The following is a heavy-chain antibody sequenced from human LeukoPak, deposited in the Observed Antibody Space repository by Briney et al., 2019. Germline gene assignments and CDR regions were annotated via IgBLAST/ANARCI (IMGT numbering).Heavy chain of an antibody. Sequence: SETLSLTCAVYGGSFSGYYWSWIRQPPGKGLEWIGEINHSGSTNYNPSLKSRVTISVDTSKNQFSLKLSSVTAADTAVYYCARVAVAANDYWGQGTLVTVSS. CDR1: GGSFSGYY. J-gene: IGHJ4*02. D-gene: IGHD2-15*01. CDR2: INHSGST. V-gene: IGHV4-34*01. CDR3: ARVAVAANDY.